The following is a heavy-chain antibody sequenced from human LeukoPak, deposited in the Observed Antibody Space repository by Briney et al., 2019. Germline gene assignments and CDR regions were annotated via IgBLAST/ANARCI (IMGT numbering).Heavy chain of an antibody. V-gene: IGHV3-21*01. CDR2: ISSSSSYI. CDR1: GFTFSSYS. D-gene: IGHD3-10*01. J-gene: IGHJ4*02. CDR3: ARDMVRGVPRDFDY. Sequence: GGSLRLSCAASGFTFSSYSINWVRQAPGKGLEWVSSISSSSSYIYYADSVKGRFTISRDNAKNSLYLQMNSLRAEDTAVYYCARDMVRGVPRDFDYWGQGTLVTVSS.